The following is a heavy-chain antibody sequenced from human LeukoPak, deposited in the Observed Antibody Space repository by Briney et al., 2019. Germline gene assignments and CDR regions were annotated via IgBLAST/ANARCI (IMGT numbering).Heavy chain of an antibody. Sequence: ASVKVSCKASGYTFNDYYIHWVRQAPGQGLEWMAWIDPKRGGTNYAQKFQGRVTLTRDTSVTTAYMEVTTLGSDDTAVYYCARDKPGLSSYYESWGQGTLVTVSS. CDR2: IDPKRGGT. D-gene: IGHD1-26*01. CDR3: ARDKPGLSSYYES. V-gene: IGHV1-2*02. CDR1: GYTFNDYY. J-gene: IGHJ5*02.